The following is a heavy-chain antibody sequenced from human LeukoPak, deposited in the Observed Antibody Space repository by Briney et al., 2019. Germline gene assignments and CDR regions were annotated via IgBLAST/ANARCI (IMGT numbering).Heavy chain of an antibody. J-gene: IGHJ4*02. Sequence: GGSLRRSCAAAGFTFNNYAMSWVRQAPGKGLKWVSGISSGGSTYYADSVKGRFTISRDNSKNTLFLQMNSLRAEDTAVYYCAKDTYSSSPYYFDYWGQGTLVTVSS. CDR2: ISSGGST. CDR1: GFTFNNYA. D-gene: IGHD6-6*01. CDR3: AKDTYSSSPYYFDY. V-gene: IGHV3-23*01.